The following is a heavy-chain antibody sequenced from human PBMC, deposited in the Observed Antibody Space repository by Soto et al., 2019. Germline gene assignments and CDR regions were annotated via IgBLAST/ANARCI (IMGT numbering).Heavy chain of an antibody. CDR2: INVGNGNT. Sequence: QVQLVQSGAEVKKPGASVKVSCEASGYTFTSYAIHWVRQAPGQRLEWMGWINVGNGNTKYSQKFQGRVTITRDTTASTDYMELSSLRSEDTAVYYCARSVGAALSDYWGQGTLVTVSS. CDR1: GYTFTSYA. V-gene: IGHV1-3*01. J-gene: IGHJ4*02. CDR3: ARSVGAALSDY. D-gene: IGHD1-26*01.